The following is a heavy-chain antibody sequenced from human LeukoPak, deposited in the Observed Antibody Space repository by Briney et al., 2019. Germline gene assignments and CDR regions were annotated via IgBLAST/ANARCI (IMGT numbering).Heavy chain of an antibody. D-gene: IGHD1-7*01. J-gene: IGHJ3*02. CDR2: ISGSGGST. Sequence: QPGASLKLSCAASGFTFSSYAMSWVRQAPGKGLEWVSAISGSGGSTYYADSVKGRFTISRDNSKNTLYLQMNSLRAEDTAVYYCAKDQTGTSSSHGVFDIWGQGTMVTVSP. V-gene: IGHV3-23*01. CDR3: AKDQTGTSSSHGVFDI. CDR1: GFTFSSYA.